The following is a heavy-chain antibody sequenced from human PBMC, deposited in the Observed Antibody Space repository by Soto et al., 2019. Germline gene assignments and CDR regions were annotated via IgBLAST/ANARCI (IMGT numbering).Heavy chain of an antibody. CDR1: GFTFSGSA. CDR3: TRHGVRAHGYYYYYGMDV. V-gene: IGHV3-73*01. J-gene: IGHJ6*02. Sequence: GGSLRLSCAASGFTFSGSAMHWVRQASGKGLEWVGRIRSKANSYATAYAASVKGRFTISRDDSKNTAYLQMNSLKTEDTAVYYCTRHGVRAHGYYYYYGMDVWGQGTRVTVSS. D-gene: IGHD3-16*01. CDR2: IRSKANSYAT.